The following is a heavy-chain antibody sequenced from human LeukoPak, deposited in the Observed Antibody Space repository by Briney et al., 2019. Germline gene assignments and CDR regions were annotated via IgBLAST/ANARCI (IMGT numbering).Heavy chain of an antibody. D-gene: IGHD3-22*01. CDR1: GYSISSGYY. CDR3: ARIYDSSGYMVDY. Sequence: PETLSLTCTVSGYSISSGYYWGWIRRPPGKGLEWIGSIYHSGSTYYNPSLKSRVTISVDTSKNQFSLKLSSVTAADTAVYYCARIYDSSGYMVDYWGQGTLVTVSS. J-gene: IGHJ4*02. V-gene: IGHV4-38-2*02. CDR2: IYHSGST.